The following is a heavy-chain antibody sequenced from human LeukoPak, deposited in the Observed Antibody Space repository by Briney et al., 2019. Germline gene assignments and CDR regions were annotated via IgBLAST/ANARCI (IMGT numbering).Heavy chain of an antibody. CDR2: IIPILGIA. Sequence: SVKVSCKASGGTFSSYTISWVRQAPGQGLEWMGRIIPILGIANYAQKFQGRVTITADESTSTAYMELSSLRSEDTAVYYCARGGPDIVVVPAAKRVYNWFDPWGQGTLVTVSS. J-gene: IGHJ5*02. V-gene: IGHV1-69*02. CDR1: GGTFSSYT. D-gene: IGHD2-2*01. CDR3: ARGGPDIVVVPAAKRVYNWFDP.